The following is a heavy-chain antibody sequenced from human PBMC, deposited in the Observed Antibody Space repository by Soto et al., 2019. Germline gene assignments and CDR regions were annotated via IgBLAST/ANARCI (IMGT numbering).Heavy chain of an antibody. CDR1: GFSLSTSGVG. CDR3: AHRPDYYDSSGYHYYFDY. D-gene: IGHD3-22*01. CDR2: IYWNDDK. J-gene: IGHJ4*02. V-gene: IGHV2-5*01. Sequence: QITLKESGPTLVKPTQTLTLTCTFSGFSLSTSGVGVGWIRQPPGTALEWLALIYWNDDKRYSPSLKSRLTIAKDTSKNQVVLTMTNMDPVDTATYYCAHRPDYYDSSGYHYYFDYWGQGTLVTVSS.